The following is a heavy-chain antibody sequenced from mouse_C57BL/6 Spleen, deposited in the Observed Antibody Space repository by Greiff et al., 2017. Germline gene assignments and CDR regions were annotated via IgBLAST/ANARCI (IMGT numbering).Heavy chain of an antibody. D-gene: IGHD2-3*01. Sequence: VQLQQPGAELVKPGASVKMSCKASGYTFTSYWITCVKQRPGQGLEWIGDIYPGSGSTNYNEKFKSKATLTVDTSSSTAYMQLSSLTSEDSAVYYCAREDGYKYYFDYWGQGTTLTVSS. CDR1: GYTFTSYW. V-gene: IGHV1-55*01. CDR3: AREDGYKYYFDY. J-gene: IGHJ2*01. CDR2: IYPGSGST.